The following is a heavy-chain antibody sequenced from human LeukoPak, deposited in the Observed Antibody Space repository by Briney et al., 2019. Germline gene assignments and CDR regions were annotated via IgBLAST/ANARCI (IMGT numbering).Heavy chain of an antibody. D-gene: IGHD3-3*01. Sequence: GGSLRLSCAASGFTFNSHWMTWVRQAPGKGLQWVASIRQDGSVKYYVDSVQGRFTISRDNAMSSLYLQMNSLRAEDTAVYYCAKDRNDFWSGYYFDYWGQGTLVTVSS. V-gene: IGHV3-7*01. CDR1: GFTFNSHW. CDR3: AKDRNDFWSGYYFDY. J-gene: IGHJ4*02. CDR2: IRQDGSVK.